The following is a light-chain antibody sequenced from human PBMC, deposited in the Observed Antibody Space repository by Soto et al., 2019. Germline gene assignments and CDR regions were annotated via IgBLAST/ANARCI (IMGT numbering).Light chain of an antibody. CDR1: QSISSN. Sequence: EIVMTQSPVTLSVSPGESATLSCGASQSISSNLAWYQQKPGQAPRLLIYGASTRATDIPARFSGSGSGTEFTLTISSLQSEDFAVYYCQQYNNWPRTFGQGTKVEIK. V-gene: IGKV3-15*01. J-gene: IGKJ1*01. CDR3: QQYNNWPRT. CDR2: GAS.